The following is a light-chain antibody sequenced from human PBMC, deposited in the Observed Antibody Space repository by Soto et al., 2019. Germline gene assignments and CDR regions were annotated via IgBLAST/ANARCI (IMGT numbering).Light chain of an antibody. Sequence: EIVLTQSPGTLSLSPGERATLSCRARQSVTSSYLAWYQQKPGQAPRLLIYGASSRATGIPDRFSGSGSGTDFTLTISRLEPQDVAMYYCHQYGSAPLTFGGGTKVEIK. J-gene: IGKJ4*01. CDR1: QSVTSSY. CDR3: HQYGSAPLT. V-gene: IGKV3-20*01. CDR2: GAS.